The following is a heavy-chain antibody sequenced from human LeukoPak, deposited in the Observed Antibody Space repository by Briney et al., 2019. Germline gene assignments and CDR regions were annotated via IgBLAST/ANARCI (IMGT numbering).Heavy chain of an antibody. D-gene: IGHD1-20*01. CDR3: AKRVTGTTRYFDS. V-gene: IGHV3-23*01. J-gene: IGHJ4*02. CDR2: ISGSGDNT. Sequence: TGGSLRLSCAASGFTFNSYAMEWVRQAPGKGLEWVSYISGSGDNTYYADSVKGRFTISRDNSKNTLSLQMNSLRAEDTAVYYCAKRVTGTTRYFDSWSQGTLVTVSS. CDR1: GFTFNSYA.